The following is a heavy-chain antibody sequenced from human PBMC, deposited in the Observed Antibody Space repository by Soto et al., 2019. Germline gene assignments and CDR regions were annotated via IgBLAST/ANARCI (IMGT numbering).Heavy chain of an antibody. CDR1: GGSISSDVYY. CDR2: ISYSGST. CDR3: ARVYYDTRGHAGFEY. J-gene: IGHJ4*02. V-gene: IGHV4-30-4*01. Sequence: SETLSLTCTVSGGSISSDVYYWSWIRQPPGKDLEWIGYISYSGSTYYNPSLKSRVIISVDTSENQFSLKVTSVTAADTAVYYCARVYYDTRGHAGFEYWGPGTLVTVSS. D-gene: IGHD3-22*01.